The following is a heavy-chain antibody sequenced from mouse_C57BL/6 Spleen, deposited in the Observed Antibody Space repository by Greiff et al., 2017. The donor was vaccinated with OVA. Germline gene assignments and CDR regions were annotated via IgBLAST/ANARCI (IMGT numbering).Heavy chain of an antibody. V-gene: IGHV2-5*01. J-gene: IGHJ3*01. D-gene: IGHD2-5*01. Sequence: QVQLKQSGPGLVQPSQSLSITCTVSGFSLTSYGVHWVRQSPGQGLEWLGVIWRGGSTAYNAAFMSRLSITKDNYKTQVFFKMNSLQADDTAIYYCATAYYSNYLFAYWGQGTLVTVSA. CDR2: IWRGGST. CDR3: ATAYYSNYLFAY. CDR1: GFSLTSYG.